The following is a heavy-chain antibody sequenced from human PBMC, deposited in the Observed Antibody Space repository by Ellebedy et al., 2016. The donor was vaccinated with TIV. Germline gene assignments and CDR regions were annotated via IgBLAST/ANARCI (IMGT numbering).Heavy chain of an antibody. V-gene: IGHV3-21*01. CDR3: ARDWAVLDWSTHYFDY. D-gene: IGHD3/OR15-3a*01. J-gene: IGHJ4*02. CDR2: IRSSSSYI. CDR1: GFTFSDYS. Sequence: GGSLRLSXAASGFTFSDYSMNWVRQAPGKGLEWVSSIRSSSSYIYYADSVKGRFTISRDNAKNSLFLQMNSLRAEDTAVYYCARDWAVLDWSTHYFDYWGQGTLVTVSS.